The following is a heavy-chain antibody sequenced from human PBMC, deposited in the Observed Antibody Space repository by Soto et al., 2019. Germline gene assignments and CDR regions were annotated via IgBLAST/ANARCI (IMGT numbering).Heavy chain of an antibody. V-gene: IGHV3-30-3*01. CDR1: GFTFSSYA. CDR2: ISYDGSNK. CDR3: AREGRGYGDYNYYYYYGMDV. J-gene: IGHJ6*02. Sequence: GGSLRLSCAASGFTFSSYAMHWVRQAPGKGLEWVAVISYDGSNKYYADSVKGRFTISRDNSKNTLYLQMNSLRAEDTAVYYCAREGRGYGDYNYYYYYGMDVWGQGTTVTVSS. D-gene: IGHD4-17*01.